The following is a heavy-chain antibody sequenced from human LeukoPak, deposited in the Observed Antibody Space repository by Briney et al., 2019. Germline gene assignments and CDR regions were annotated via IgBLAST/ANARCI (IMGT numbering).Heavy chain of an antibody. CDR1: GFTFSSYS. V-gene: IGHV3-21*01. D-gene: IGHD5-18*01. Sequence: GGSLRLPCAASGFTFSSYSMNWVRQAPGKGLEWVSSISSSSSYIYCADSVKGRFTISRDNAKNSLYLQMNSLRAEDTAVYYCARTADYYYGMDVWGQGTTVTVSS. J-gene: IGHJ6*02. CDR2: ISSSSSYI. CDR3: ARTADYYYGMDV.